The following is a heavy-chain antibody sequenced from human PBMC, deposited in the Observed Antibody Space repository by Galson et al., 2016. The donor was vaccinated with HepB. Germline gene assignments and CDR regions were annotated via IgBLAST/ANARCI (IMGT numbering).Heavy chain of an antibody. CDR3: VTQRGLHLWYFA. V-gene: IGHV4-39*01. CDR2: VAKSGNA. D-gene: IGHD5-18*01. J-gene: IGHJ5*02. CDR1: GDSIISSSYF. Sequence: SETLSLTCSVSGDSIISSSYFWGWIRQPPGKGLEWLGTVAKSGNAYYNPSVKSRVNISVDTSKDQISLTLSSVTAADTAVYSCVTQRGLHLWYFAWGQGTLVTVSS.